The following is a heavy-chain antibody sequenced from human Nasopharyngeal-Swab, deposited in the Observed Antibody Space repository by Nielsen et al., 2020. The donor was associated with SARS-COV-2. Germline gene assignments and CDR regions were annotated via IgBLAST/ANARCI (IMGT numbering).Heavy chain of an antibody. D-gene: IGHD3-16*01. Sequence: SGPTLVKPTQTLTLTCTFSGFSLSTSGVGVGWSRQPPGRALEWLALIYWDDDKRYSPSLKSRLTITKDTSKNQVVLTMTNMDPVDTATYYCAHRRNDYIWGSLDYWGQGTLVTVSS. CDR1: GFSLSTSGVG. CDR3: AHRRNDYIWGSLDY. J-gene: IGHJ4*02. V-gene: IGHV2-5*02. CDR2: IYWDDDK.